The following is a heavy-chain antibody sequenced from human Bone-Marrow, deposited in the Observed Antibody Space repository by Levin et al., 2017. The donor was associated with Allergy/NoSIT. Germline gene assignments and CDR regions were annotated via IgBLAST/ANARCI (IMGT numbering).Heavy chain of an antibody. CDR1: GFSVNNKY. CDR2: IYSADSGGAT. V-gene: IGHV3-66*01. D-gene: IGHD3-10*01. Sequence: PGGSLRLSCAASGFSVNNKYMSWVRQAPGKGLEWVSVIYSADSGGATYYADSVKGRFTISRDNSGNTVYLQMNSLRVEDTAVYYCAREGLFSVVRAGRYFDLWGRGTLVTVSS. CDR3: AREGLFSVVRAGRYFDL. J-gene: IGHJ2*01.